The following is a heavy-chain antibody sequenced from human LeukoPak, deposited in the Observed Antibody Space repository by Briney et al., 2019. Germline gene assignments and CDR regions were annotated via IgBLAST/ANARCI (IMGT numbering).Heavy chain of an antibody. V-gene: IGHV1-46*01. Sequence: ASVKVSCKASGYTFTSYYIHWVRQAPGQGLEWMGLINPSGGSTNYAQKFQGRVTMTRDTSTSTVYMELSSLRSEDTAVYYCAKYLWDSSSWNQDAFDIWGQGTMVTVSS. J-gene: IGHJ3*02. CDR2: INPSGGST. D-gene: IGHD6-13*01. CDR1: GYTFTSYY. CDR3: AKYLWDSSSWNQDAFDI.